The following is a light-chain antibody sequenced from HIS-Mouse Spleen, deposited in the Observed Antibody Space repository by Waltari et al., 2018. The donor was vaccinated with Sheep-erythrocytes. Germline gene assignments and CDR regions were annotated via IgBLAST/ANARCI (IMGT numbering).Light chain of an antibody. V-gene: IGKV1D-13*01. J-gene: IGKJ1*01. CDR1: QGISSA. Sequence: AIQLTQSPSSLSASVGDRVTITCRASQGISSALAWYQQKPGKAPKLLIYYASSLERAVPSTFSGSGSGTDFTLTFSSLQPEDFATYYCQQFNNYPRTFGQGTNVEIK. CDR2: YAS. CDR3: QQFNNYPRT.